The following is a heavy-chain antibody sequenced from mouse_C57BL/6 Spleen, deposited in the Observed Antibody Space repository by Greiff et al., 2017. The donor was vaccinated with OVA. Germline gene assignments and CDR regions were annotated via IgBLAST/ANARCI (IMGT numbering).Heavy chain of an antibody. CDR3: ARDYYLDV. J-gene: IGHJ1*03. V-gene: IGHV7-1*01. Sequence: EVKLVESGGGLVQSGRSLRLSCATSGFTFSDFYMEWVRQAPGKGLEWIAASRNKANDYTTEYSASVKGRFIVSRDTSQSILYLQMNALRAEDTAIYYCARDYYLDVWGTGTTVTVSS. CDR2: SRNKANDYTT. CDR1: GFTFSDFY.